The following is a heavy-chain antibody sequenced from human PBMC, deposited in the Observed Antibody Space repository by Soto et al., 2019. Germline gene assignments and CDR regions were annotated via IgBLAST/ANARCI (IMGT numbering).Heavy chain of an antibody. CDR3: AHFGPWAY. V-gene: IGHV2-5*02. D-gene: IGHD3-3*01. CDR2: IYLDDDK. Sequence: QITLKESGPTLVKTTQTLTLTCTFSGFSLSTSGLGVGGIRQPPGKALEWLALIYLDDDKRYRPSLKSRLTITQDTSKNQVVLTMTSMDPVDTATYYCAHFGPWAYWGQGTLVTVSS. CDR1: GFSLSTSGLG. J-gene: IGHJ4*02.